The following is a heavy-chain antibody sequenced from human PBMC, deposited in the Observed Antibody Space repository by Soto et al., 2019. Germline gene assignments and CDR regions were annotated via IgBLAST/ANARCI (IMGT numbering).Heavy chain of an antibody. D-gene: IGHD6-19*01. CDR2: IYYSGST. CDR1: GGSISSGGYY. J-gene: IGHJ6*02. Sequence: QVQLQESGPGLVKPSQTLSLTCTVSGGSISSGGYYWSWIRQHPGKGLEWIGYIYYSGSTYYNPSLKRRVTISVDTSKNQFSLKLSSVTAADTAVYYCARGGSGSGWPYYYYYGMDVWGQGTTVTVSS. V-gene: IGHV4-31*03. CDR3: ARGGSGSGWPYYYYYGMDV.